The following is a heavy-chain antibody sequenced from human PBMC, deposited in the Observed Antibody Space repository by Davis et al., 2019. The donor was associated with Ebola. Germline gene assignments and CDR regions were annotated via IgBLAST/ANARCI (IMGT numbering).Heavy chain of an antibody. CDR2: ITSCSHTI. Sequence: GESLKISCAASGFTFNTYAMAWVRQAPGEGLEWVSYITSCSHTIYYADSVKGRFTISRDNAKNSLYLQMNSLRDDDTAMYYCARGRYFDWVDAFDIWGQGTMVSVSS. CDR1: GFTFNTYA. CDR3: ARGRYFDWVDAFDI. D-gene: IGHD3-9*01. J-gene: IGHJ3*02. V-gene: IGHV3-48*02.